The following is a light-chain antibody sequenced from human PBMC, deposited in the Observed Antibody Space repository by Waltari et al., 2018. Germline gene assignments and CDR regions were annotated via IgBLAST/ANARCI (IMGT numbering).Light chain of an antibody. CDR2: GKD. Sequence: SSELTQDPGVSVALGQTFTITCQGDSLRTSYATWYQLKPGQAPVLFIYGKDKRPSGIPDRFSGYSSGTTSSLTITGAQAEDEADYYCSSRNGRADQVVFAGGTKVTVL. V-gene: IGLV3-19*01. CDR1: SLRTSY. J-gene: IGLJ3*02. CDR3: SSRNGRADQVV.